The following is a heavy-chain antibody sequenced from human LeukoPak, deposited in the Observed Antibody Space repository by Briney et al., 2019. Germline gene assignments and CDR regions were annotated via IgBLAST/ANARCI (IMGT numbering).Heavy chain of an antibody. CDR2: INPNSGAT. D-gene: IGHD4-17*01. CDR3: GLTVTYSYGMDV. J-gene: IGHJ6*02. CDR1: GYTFTGFY. V-gene: IGHV1-2*02. Sequence: ASVKVSCKASGYTFTGFYMHWVRQAPGQGLEWMGWINPNSGATNYAQNFQGRVTMTRDTSISTAYLELSRLRSDDTAVYYCGLTVTYSYGMDVWGQGTTVAVSS.